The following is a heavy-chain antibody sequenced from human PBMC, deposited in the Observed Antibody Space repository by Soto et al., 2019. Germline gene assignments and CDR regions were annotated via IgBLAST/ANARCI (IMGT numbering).Heavy chain of an antibody. CDR2: ISTYIGDT. D-gene: IGHD3-3*01. CDR3: ERHHDHTKSENWFDT. Sequence: QVHLVQSGVEVKTPGASVRVSCQASGYTFFTYDISWVRQAPGQGLEWMGWISTYIGDTKYAHKFDGRVTMTTDTSPPTPYLELRSLSFYDTAVYYFERHHDHTKSENWFDTWGHGTLVTVSS. CDR1: GYTFFTYD. V-gene: IGHV1-18*01. J-gene: IGHJ5*01.